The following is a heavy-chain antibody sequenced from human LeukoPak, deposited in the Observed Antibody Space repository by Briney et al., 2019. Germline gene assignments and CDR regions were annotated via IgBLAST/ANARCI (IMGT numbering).Heavy chain of an antibody. CDR1: GFTFSSFP. V-gene: IGHV3-23*01. J-gene: IGHJ6*01. Sequence: GGSLRLSCAASGFTFSSFPMSWVRQAPGKGLEWVSSISGSGGSSAYYVDSVKGRFTISRDNSKNTLYLQMNSLGVEDTAVYYCATRWYSCGTWGMDVWGQGTTVTVSS. D-gene: IGHD6-19*01. CDR3: ATRWYSCGTWGMDV. CDR2: ISGSGGSSA.